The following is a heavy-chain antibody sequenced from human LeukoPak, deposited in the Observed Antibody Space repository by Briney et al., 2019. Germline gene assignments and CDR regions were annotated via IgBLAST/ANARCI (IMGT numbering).Heavy chain of an antibody. V-gene: IGHV4-39*02. D-gene: IGHD3-9*01. Sequence: SETLSLTCTVSGGSISSSSYYWGWIRQPPGKGLEWIGSIYYSGSTYYNPSLKSRVTIFVDTSKNQFSLKLSSVTAADTAVYYCARERDPNYDILTGYRPGAFDIWGQGTMVTVSS. CDR1: GGSISSSSYY. CDR3: ARERDPNYDILTGYRPGAFDI. J-gene: IGHJ3*02. CDR2: IYYSGST.